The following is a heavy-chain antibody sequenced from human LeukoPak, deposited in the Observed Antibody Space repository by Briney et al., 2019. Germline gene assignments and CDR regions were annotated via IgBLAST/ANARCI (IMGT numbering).Heavy chain of an antibody. J-gene: IGHJ4*02. Sequence: KAGGSLRLSCAASGFTFSNAWMSWVRQAPGKGLEWVGRIKSKTDGGTTDYAAPVKGRFTISRDDSKNTLYLQMNSLKTEDTAVYYCTTELMVTPSYFDYWGQGTLVTVSS. CDR3: TTELMVTPSYFDY. V-gene: IGHV3-15*01. CDR1: GFTFSNAW. CDR2: IKSKTDGGTT. D-gene: IGHD2-8*01.